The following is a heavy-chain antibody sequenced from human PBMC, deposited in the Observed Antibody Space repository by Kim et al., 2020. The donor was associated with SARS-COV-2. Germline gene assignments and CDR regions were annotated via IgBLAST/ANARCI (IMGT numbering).Heavy chain of an antibody. V-gene: IGHV1-3*01. Sequence: ASVKVSCKASGYTFISYAMHWVRQAPGQRLEWMGWINAGNGKTKYSQKFQGTVTITRDTSASTAYMELSSLRSEDTAVYYCARDGFRMAVAGSTGYFDYWGQGTLVTVSS. CDR3: ARDGFRMAVAGSTGYFDY. CDR2: INAGNGKT. D-gene: IGHD6-19*01. J-gene: IGHJ4*02. CDR1: GYTFISYA.